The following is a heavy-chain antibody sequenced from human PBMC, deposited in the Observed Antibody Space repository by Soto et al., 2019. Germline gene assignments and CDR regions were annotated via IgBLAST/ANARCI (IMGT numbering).Heavy chain of an antibody. Sequence: GGSLRLSCAASGFTFTRYSMNWVRQAPGKGLEWVSSISSTTNYIYYGDSMKGRFTISRDNAKNSLYLEMNSLRAEDAAVYYCARESEDLTSNFDYWGQGTLVTVSS. V-gene: IGHV3-21*06. CDR3: ARESEDLTSNFDY. J-gene: IGHJ4*02. CDR1: GFTFTRYS. CDR2: ISSTTNYI.